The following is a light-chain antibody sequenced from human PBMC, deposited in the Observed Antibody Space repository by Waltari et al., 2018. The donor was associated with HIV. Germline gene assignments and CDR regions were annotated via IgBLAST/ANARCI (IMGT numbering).Light chain of an antibody. Sequence: DIQMTQSPSSLSASVGDRVTITCQASQDISNYLNWYQQKPGKAPKLLIYGASNLETGVPSRFSGSGSWTDFTFTISSLQPEDIATYYCQQYDNLPLGPYTFGQGTKLGIK. V-gene: IGKV1-33*01. J-gene: IGKJ2*01. CDR2: GAS. CDR1: QDISNY. CDR3: QQYDNLPLGPYT.